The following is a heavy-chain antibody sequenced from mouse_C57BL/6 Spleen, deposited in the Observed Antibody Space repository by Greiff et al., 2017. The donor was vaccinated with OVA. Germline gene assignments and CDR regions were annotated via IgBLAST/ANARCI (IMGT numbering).Heavy chain of an antibody. CDR3: ARNGTSWDGYFDV. V-gene: IGHV5-17*01. Sequence: EVQGVESGGGLVKPGGSLKLSCAASGFTFSDYGMHWVRQAPEKGLEWVAYISSGSSTIYYADTVKGRFTISRDNAKNTLILQMTSLRSEDTAMYYCARNGTSWDGYFDVWGTGTTVTVSS. CDR2: ISSGSSTI. J-gene: IGHJ1*03. D-gene: IGHD4-1*01. CDR1: GFTFSDYG.